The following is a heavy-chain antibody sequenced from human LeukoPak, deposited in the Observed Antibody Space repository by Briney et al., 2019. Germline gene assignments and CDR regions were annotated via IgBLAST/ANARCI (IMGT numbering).Heavy chain of an antibody. V-gene: IGHV3-23*01. CDR3: AKESGALGAPLYDY. CDR1: GFSFNTYA. J-gene: IGHJ4*02. Sequence: GGSLRLSCAASGFSFNTYAMSWVRQAPGEGLEWVSGISDNGGGTYYADSVKGRFTISRDNSKNMLYLQMNSLRAEDTAVYYCAKESGALGAPLYDYWGQGILVTGSS. D-gene: IGHD4/OR15-4a*01. CDR2: ISDNGGGT.